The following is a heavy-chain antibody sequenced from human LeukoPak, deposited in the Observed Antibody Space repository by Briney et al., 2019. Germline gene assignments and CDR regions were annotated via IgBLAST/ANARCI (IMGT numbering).Heavy chain of an antibody. CDR3: ARDGSVGATDY. CDR1: GGTISSHA. Sequence: GASVKVSCKTSGGTISSHAINWVRQAPGQGLEWMGGIIPIFGTANYAQKFQGRVTITADESTSTAYMELSSLRSEDTAVYYCARDGSVGATDYWGQGTLVTVSS. CDR2: IIPIFGTA. V-gene: IGHV1-69*13. D-gene: IGHD1-26*01. J-gene: IGHJ4*02.